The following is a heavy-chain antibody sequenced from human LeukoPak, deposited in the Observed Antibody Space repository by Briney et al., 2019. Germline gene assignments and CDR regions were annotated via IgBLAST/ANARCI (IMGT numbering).Heavy chain of an antibody. V-gene: IGHV4-59*01. CDR2: IYYSGST. CDR1: GGSISSYY. J-gene: IGHJ6*03. CDR3: ARVMGFTIFGVVITYYYYMDV. Sequence: SETLSLTCTVPGGSISSYYWSWIRQPPGKGLEWIGYIYYSGSTNYNPSLKSRVTISVDTSKNQFSLKLSSVTAADTAVYYCARVMGFTIFGVVITYYYYMDVWGKGTTVTVSS. D-gene: IGHD3-3*01.